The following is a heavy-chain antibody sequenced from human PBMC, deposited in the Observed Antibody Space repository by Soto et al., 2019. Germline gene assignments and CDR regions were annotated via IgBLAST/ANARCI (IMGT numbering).Heavy chain of an antibody. CDR2: INGNAASS. V-gene: IGHV3-23*01. CDR1: GFTFSSYA. J-gene: IGHJ4*02. D-gene: IGHD6-19*01. Sequence: GGSLRLSCAASGFTFSSYAISWVRQAPGKGLEWVSTINGNAASSYYADSVKGRFTISRDNSKNTLHLQMNSLRAEDTALYYCAKGNSSGWPYYFDYWGRGTLVTVSS. CDR3: AKGNSSGWPYYFDY.